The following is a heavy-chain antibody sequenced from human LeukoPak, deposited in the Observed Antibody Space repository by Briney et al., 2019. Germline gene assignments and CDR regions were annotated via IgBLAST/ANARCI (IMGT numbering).Heavy chain of an antibody. Sequence: PSETLSLTCTVSGGSISSYYWSWIRQPAGKGLEWIGRIYTSGSTNYNPSLKSRVTKSVDTSKNQFSLKLSSVTAADTAVYYCARTYYGSGSYYAGGDYWGQGTLVTVSS. V-gene: IGHV4-4*07. CDR1: GGSISSYY. D-gene: IGHD3-10*01. CDR3: ARTYYGSGSYYAGGDY. CDR2: IYTSGST. J-gene: IGHJ4*02.